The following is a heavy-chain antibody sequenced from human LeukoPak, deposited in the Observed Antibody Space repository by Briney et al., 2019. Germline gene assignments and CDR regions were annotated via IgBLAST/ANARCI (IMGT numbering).Heavy chain of an antibody. CDR2: ISSSSSYI. J-gene: IGHJ4*02. CDR3: ARDDGEMATCFDY. CDR1: GFTFSSYS. D-gene: IGHD5-24*01. Sequence: GGPLRLSCAASGFTFSSYSMNWVRQAPGKGLEWVSSISSSSSYIYYADSVKGRFTISRDNAKNSLYLQMNSLRAEDTAVYYCARDDGEMATCFDYWGQGTLVTVSS. V-gene: IGHV3-21*01.